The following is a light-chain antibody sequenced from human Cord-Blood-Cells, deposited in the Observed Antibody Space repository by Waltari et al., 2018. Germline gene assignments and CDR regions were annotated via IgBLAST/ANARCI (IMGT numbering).Light chain of an antibody. CDR3: QQYDNLLT. J-gene: IGKJ5*01. V-gene: IGKV1-33*01. CDR2: DAS. Sequence: DIQMTHSPSSLSASEGDRVTITCQASQDISNYLNWYQQKPGKAPKLLIYDASNLETGVPSRFSGSGSGTDFTFTISSLQPEDIATYYCQQYDNLLTFGQGTRLEIK. CDR1: QDISNY.